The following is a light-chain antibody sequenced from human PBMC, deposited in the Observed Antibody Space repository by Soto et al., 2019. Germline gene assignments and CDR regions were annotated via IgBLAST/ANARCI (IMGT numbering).Light chain of an antibody. CDR3: QQYGSSPRT. CDR1: QSVSSTY. CDR2: GAS. V-gene: IGKV3-20*01. J-gene: IGKJ1*01. Sequence: ELVLTQSQGTLSVSPGEIDHLSCRGRQSVSSTYLSWYQQKPGQAPRLLIFGASSRATGIPARFSGSGSGTDFTLTISSLEPEDFAVYYCQQYGSSPRTFGQGTKV.